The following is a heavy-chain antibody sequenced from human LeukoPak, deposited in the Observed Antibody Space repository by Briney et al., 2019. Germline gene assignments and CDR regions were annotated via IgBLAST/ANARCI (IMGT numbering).Heavy chain of an antibody. Sequence: GGSLRLSCAASGFTFSDYYMSWIRQAPGKGLEWVSYISSSSSYTNYADSVKGRFTISRDNAKNSLYLQMNSLRAEDTAVYYCARVCYDYGDYNLDAFDIWGQGTMVTVSS. D-gene: IGHD4-17*01. J-gene: IGHJ3*02. CDR3: ARVCYDYGDYNLDAFDI. CDR2: ISSSSSYT. CDR1: GFTFSDYY. V-gene: IGHV3-11*06.